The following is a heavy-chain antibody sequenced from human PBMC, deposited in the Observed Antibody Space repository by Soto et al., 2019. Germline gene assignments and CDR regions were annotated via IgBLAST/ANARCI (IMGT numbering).Heavy chain of an antibody. V-gene: IGHV3-33*01. CDR2: IWYDGSNK. D-gene: IGHD3-16*01. CDR1: GFTFSSYG. J-gene: IGHJ6*02. CDR3: ARGMMRMDV. Sequence: GGSLRLSCAASGFTFSSYGMHWVRQAPGKGLEWVAVIWYDGSNKYYADSVKGRFTISRDSSKNTLYLQMNSLRAEDTAVYYCARGMMRMDVWGQGTTVTVSS.